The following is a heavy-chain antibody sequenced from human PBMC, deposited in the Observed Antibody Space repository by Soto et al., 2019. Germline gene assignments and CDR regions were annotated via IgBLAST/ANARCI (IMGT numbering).Heavy chain of an antibody. D-gene: IGHD6-13*01. J-gene: IGHJ4*02. V-gene: IGHV1-8*01. CDR1: GYTFTSYD. Sequence: QVQLVQSGAEVKKPGASVKVSCKASGYTFTSYDISWVRQATRQGLEWMGWMNHNSGNTGYAQKFQGRVTMIRNTSISTAYMELSSLRSEDTAVYYCARGAIAAAGSIVSWGQGTLVTVYS. CDR2: MNHNSGNT. CDR3: ARGAIAAAGSIVS.